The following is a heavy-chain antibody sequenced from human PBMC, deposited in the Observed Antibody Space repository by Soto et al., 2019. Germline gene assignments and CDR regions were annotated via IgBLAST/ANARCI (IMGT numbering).Heavy chain of an antibody. CDR2: IYDSGTS. V-gene: IGHV4-39*07. CDR1: GGSISTSAYY. D-gene: IGHD2-15*01. J-gene: IGHJ4*02. CDR3: AAAPRY. Sequence: SETLSLTCTVSGGSISTSAYYWGWIRQPPGKGLEWIGSIYDSGTSNHNPSLKSRVTISVDTSKNQFSLRLTSVTAADTAVYYCAAAPRYWGQGTPVTVSS.